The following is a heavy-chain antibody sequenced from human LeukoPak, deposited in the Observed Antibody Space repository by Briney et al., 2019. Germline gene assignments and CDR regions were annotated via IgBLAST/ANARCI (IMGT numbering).Heavy chain of an antibody. CDR3: AKDRLSSSWDFDS. V-gene: IGHV3-43*02. J-gene: IGHJ4*02. CDR2: ISGDGDST. CDR1: GFTFDDYA. D-gene: IGHD6-13*01. Sequence: PGGSLRLSCAASGFTFDDYAMHWVRQVPGEGLEWVSLISGDGDSTYYADSVKGRFTISRDNSKNSLYLQMNSLRTEDTALYYCAKDRLSSSWDFDSWGQGTLVTVSS.